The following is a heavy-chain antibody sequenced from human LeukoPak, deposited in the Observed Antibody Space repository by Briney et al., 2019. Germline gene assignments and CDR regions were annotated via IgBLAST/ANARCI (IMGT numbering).Heavy chain of an antibody. CDR2: ISGSGGRT. CDR1: GFTFNNYA. D-gene: IGHD3-22*01. CDR3: AKCHGDSDGYYYYDH. Sequence: GGSLRLSCAASGFTFNNYAMSWVRQTPGKGLEWVSSISGSGGRTYYTDSVKGRFSISRDNSNKMVYMQMNRLRVEDTALYYCAKCHGDSDGYYYYDHWGQGTLVTVSS. J-gene: IGHJ4*02. V-gene: IGHV3-23*01.